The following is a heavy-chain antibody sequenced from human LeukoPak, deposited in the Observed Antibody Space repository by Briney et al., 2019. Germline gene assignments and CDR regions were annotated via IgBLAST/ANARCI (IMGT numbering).Heavy chain of an antibody. Sequence: GGSLRLSCAASGYTFSSHAMHWVRQAPGKGLEWVAVISYDGSSKYYADSVKGRFTISRDISKSTLSLQMNSLRAEDTALYYCARDLSNVPGQYWGQGTLVTVSS. CDR2: ISYDGSSK. V-gene: IGHV3-30-3*01. CDR3: ARDLSNVPGQY. D-gene: IGHD3-10*02. CDR1: GYTFSSHA. J-gene: IGHJ4*02.